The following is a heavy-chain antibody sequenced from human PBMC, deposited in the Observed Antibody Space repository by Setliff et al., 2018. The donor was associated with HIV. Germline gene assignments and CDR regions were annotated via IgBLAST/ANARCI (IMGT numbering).Heavy chain of an antibody. J-gene: IGHJ6*03. CDR3: AHSYCSSTSCYPHDYYYMDV. D-gene: IGHD2-2*01. V-gene: IGHV2-5*02. CDR1: GFSLSTSGVG. CDR2: IYWDDDK. Sequence: SGPTLVNPTQTLTLTCTFSGFSLSTSGVGVGWIRQPPGKALEWLALIYWDDDKRYSPSLESRLTITKDTSKNQVVLTMTNMDPVDTATYYCAHSYCSSTSCYPHDYYYMDVWGKGTTVTVS.